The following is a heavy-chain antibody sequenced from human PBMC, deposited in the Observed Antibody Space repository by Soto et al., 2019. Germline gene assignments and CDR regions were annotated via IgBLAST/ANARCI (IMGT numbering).Heavy chain of an antibody. CDR3: ARDAAAGLNDY. V-gene: IGHV1-18*01. CDR1: GYTFTSYG. D-gene: IGHD6-13*01. J-gene: IGHJ4*02. Sequence: GASVKVSCKASGYTFTSYGISWVRQAPGQGLEWKGWISAYNGNTKYVQKIQGRVTMTTDTSTSTAYKELRSLRSDDTAVYYCARDAAAGLNDYWGQGTLVTVSS. CDR2: ISAYNGNT.